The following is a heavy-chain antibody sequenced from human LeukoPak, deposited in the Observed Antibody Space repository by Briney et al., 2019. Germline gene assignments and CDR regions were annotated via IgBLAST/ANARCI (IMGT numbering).Heavy chain of an antibody. CDR3: AREDSSGVFDP. CDR2: IGSGGDT. CDR1: GFTFRNYD. Sequence: GGSLRLSCAASGFTFRNYDMHWVRQRTGKGLEWVSRIGSGGDTYYLDSVKGRFPISRENGKNSFYLQMNSLRAGDTAVYYCAREDSSGVFDPWGQGTLVTVSS. J-gene: IGHJ5*02. V-gene: IGHV3-13*04. D-gene: IGHD3-22*01.